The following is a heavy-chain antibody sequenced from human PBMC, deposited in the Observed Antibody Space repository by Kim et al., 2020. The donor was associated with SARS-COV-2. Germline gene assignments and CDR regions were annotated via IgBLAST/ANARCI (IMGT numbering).Heavy chain of an antibody. V-gene: IGHV3-74*01. Sequence: YADSVKDRFTISRDNARNTVYLQMNSLRVEDTAVYHCARAGYAFDIWGQGTMVTVSS. J-gene: IGHJ3*02. CDR3: ARAGYAFDI.